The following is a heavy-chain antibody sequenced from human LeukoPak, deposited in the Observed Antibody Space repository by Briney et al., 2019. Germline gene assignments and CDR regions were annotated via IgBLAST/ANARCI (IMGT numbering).Heavy chain of an antibody. V-gene: IGHV3-23*01. CDR1: GFTVSSSA. CDR3: TKESKWLPSN. Sequence: GRCLRLSCAASGFTVSSSAMTSVRQARGKWLEWVARLSGVGDATHYAGSVKGRFIISRDNSKNALILQMNGLRADDSAIYYCTKESKWLPSNWGQGTRVTVSS. J-gene: IGHJ4*02. CDR2: LSGVGDAT. D-gene: IGHD6-19*01.